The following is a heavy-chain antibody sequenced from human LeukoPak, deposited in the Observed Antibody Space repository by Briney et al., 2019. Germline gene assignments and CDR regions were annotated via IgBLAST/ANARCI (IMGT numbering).Heavy chain of an antibody. CDR2: INHSGST. CDR3: ARGYGGGYSGHYFDY. CDR1: GGSFSGCY. D-gene: IGHD3-22*01. Sequence: SETLSLTCAVYGGSFSGCYWSWIREPPGKGLEWIGEINHSGSTNYNPSLKSRVTISVDTSKNQFSLKLSSVTAADTAVYYCARGYGGGYSGHYFDYWGQGTLVTVSS. J-gene: IGHJ4*02. V-gene: IGHV4-34*01.